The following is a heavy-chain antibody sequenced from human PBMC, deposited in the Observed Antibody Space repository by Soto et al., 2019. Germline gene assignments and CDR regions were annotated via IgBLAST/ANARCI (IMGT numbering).Heavy chain of an antibody. CDR2: IYYSGST. D-gene: IGHD3-3*01. CDR3: ARLGDFWSGYPSRFDY. V-gene: IGHV4-39*01. CDR1: RGSISSSSYY. Sequence: QLQLQESGPGLVKPSETLSLTCTVSRGSISSSSYYWGWIRQPPGKGLEWIGSIYYSGSTYYNPSLTSRVTISVDTSKNQFSLKLSSVTAADTAVYYCARLGDFWSGYPSRFDYWGQGTLVTVSS. J-gene: IGHJ4*02.